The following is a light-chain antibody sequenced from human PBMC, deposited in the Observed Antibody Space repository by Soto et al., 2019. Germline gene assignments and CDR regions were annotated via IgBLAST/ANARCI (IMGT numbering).Light chain of an antibody. J-gene: IGKJ5*01. Sequence: IQLTQSPSSLSASVGDRVTITCRASQSISSYLNWYQQKPGKAPKLLINAASSLQSGVPSRFSGSGSGTDFTLTISSLQPEDFATYYCQQSYSTPITFGQGTRLEIK. CDR3: QQSYSTPIT. V-gene: IGKV1-39*01. CDR1: QSISSY. CDR2: AAS.